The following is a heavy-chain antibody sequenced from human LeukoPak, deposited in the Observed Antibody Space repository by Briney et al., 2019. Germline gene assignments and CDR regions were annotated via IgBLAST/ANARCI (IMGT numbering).Heavy chain of an antibody. Sequence: KPGGSLRLSCAASGITFSSYSMNWVRQAPGKGLEWVSSISSRSSYIYYADSVKGRFTISRDNSKNTLYLQMNSLRAEDTAVYYCAKGPLIEVAGTTWDYWGQGTLVTVSS. CDR2: ISSRSSYI. J-gene: IGHJ4*02. D-gene: IGHD6-19*01. V-gene: IGHV3-21*04. CDR3: AKGPLIEVAGTTWDY. CDR1: GITFSSYS.